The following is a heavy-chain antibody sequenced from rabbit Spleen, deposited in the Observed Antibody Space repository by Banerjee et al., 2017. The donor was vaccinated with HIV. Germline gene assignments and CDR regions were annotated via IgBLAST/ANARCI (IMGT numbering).Heavy chain of an antibody. CDR2: IYGGSSDST. CDR3: ARDLVGVIGWNFGW. CDR1: GFSFSFSYW. J-gene: IGHJ4*01. D-gene: IGHD4-1*01. Sequence: QSLEESGGALVKPGASLTLTCKASGFSFSFSYWICWVRQAPGKGLEWIACIYGGSSDSTYYASWAKGRFTISKTSSTTVTLQMTSLTAADTATYFCARDLVGVIGWNFGWWGPGTLVTVS. V-gene: IGHV1S40*01.